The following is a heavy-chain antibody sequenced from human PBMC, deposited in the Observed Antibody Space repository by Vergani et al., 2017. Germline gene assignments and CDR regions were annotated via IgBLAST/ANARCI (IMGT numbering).Heavy chain of an antibody. CDR3: ARGHLYGSGSYYNPHYYFDY. J-gene: IGHJ4*02. D-gene: IGHD3-10*01. Sequence: QVQLQQWGAGLLKPSETLSLTCAVYGGSFSGYYWSWIRQPPGPGLEWIGEINHSGSTNYNPSLKSRVTISVDTSKNQFSLKLSSVTAADTAVYYCARGHLYGSGSYYNPHYYFDYGGQGTLVTVSS. V-gene: IGHV4-34*01. CDR1: GGSFSGYY. CDR2: INHSGST.